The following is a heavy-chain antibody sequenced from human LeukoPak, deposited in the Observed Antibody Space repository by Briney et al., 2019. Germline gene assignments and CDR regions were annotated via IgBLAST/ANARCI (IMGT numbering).Heavy chain of an antibody. CDR2: ISGSAHDV. V-gene: IGHV3-11*04. CDR1: GFTFDDYG. Sequence: PGGSLRLSCAASGFTFDDYGMSWVRQAPGKGLELLSYISGSAHDVNYIDSVRGRFTISRDNAKNSLYLQMDSLRAEDTAVYYCARDLTVGPTTDYFDYWGQGTLVTVSS. J-gene: IGHJ4*02. D-gene: IGHD1-26*01. CDR3: ARDLTVGPTTDYFDY.